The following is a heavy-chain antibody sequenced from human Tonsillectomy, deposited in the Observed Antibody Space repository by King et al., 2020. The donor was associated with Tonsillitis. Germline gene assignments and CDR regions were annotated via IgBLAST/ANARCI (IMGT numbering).Heavy chain of an antibody. CDR3: ARRVVVNFAFDI. CDR2: ISGSGGST. D-gene: IGHD3-22*01. V-gene: IGHV3-23*04. J-gene: IGHJ3*02. Sequence: VQLVESGGGLVQPGGSLRLSCAASGFTFSSYAMSWVRQAPGKGLEWVSVISGSGGSTYYADSVKGRFTISRDNAKNTLYLQMNSLRAEDTAVYYCARRVVVNFAFDIWGQGTMVTVSS. CDR1: GFTFSSYA.